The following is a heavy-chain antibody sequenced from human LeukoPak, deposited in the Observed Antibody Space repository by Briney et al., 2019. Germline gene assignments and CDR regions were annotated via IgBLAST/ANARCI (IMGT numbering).Heavy chain of an antibody. CDR1: GYTYTGYY. Sequence: GASVKVSCKASGYTYTGYYMHWVRQAPGQGLEWMGWINPNSGGTNYAQKFQGRVTMTRDTSISTAYMELSRLRSDVTAVYYCAIHVDTAIATGYWGQGTLVTVSS. CDR2: INPNSGGT. D-gene: IGHD5-18*01. CDR3: AIHVDTAIATGY. V-gene: IGHV1-2*02. J-gene: IGHJ4*02.